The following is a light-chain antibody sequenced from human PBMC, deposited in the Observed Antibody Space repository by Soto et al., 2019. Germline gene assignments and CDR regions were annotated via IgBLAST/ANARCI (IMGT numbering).Light chain of an antibody. J-gene: IGKJ5*01. CDR2: AAS. CDR1: QTISSW. V-gene: IGKV1-39*01. CDR3: KQSYNTPIT. Sequence: DIQMSQSPSTLSGSVGDRMPITCRASQTISSWLAWYQQKPGKANKLLIYAASSLQSGVPSRLTGSGSGTDFTLTISSLQPEEFATYYCKQSYNTPITFGQGTRLEIK.